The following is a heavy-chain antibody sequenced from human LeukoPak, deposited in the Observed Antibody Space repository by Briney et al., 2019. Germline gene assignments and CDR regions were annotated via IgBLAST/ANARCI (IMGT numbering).Heavy chain of an antibody. Sequence: SETLSLTCAVSGGSITSGNWWSWVRQPPGKGLEWIGEIYHSGSTNYNPYLKSRVTISVDKSKNQFSLILNSVTAADTAVYYCARGVPAAGSIRFDPWGQGTLVTVFS. D-gene: IGHD6-13*01. CDR2: IYHSGST. CDR1: GGSITSGNW. CDR3: ARGVPAAGSIRFDP. J-gene: IGHJ5*02. V-gene: IGHV4-4*02.